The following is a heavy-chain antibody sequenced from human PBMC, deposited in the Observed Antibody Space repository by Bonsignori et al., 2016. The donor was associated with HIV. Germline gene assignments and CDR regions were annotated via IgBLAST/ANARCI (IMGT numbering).Heavy chain of an antibody. D-gene: IGHD3-10*02. V-gene: IGHV3-21*01. Sequence: WIRQPPGKGLEWVSSISSSSAYIFYADSVKGRFTVSRDNAENSLFLQMNSLRVEDTAVYYCARDEASVPPLPFDFWGQGDLVTAPQ. CDR3: ARDEASVPPLPFDF. CDR2: ISSSSAYI. J-gene: IGHJ4*02.